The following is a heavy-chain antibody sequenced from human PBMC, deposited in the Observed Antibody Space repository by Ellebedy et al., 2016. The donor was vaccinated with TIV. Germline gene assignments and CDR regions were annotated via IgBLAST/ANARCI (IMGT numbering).Heavy chain of an antibody. CDR2: INHSGST. Sequence: SETLSLXCAVYSRSFSDYYWNWIRQPPGKGLEWIGEINHSGSTNYNPSLKSRVTISVDTSNNQFSLKLSSVTAADTAVYYCTRRPVTTTAYAFDIWGQGTMVTVSS. CDR1: SRSFSDYY. D-gene: IGHD4-11*01. V-gene: IGHV4-34*01. J-gene: IGHJ3*02. CDR3: TRRPVTTTAYAFDI.